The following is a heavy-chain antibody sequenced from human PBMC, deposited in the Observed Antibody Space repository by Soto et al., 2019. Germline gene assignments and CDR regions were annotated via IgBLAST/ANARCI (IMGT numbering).Heavy chain of an antibody. CDR2: ISSDGSNI. Sequence: EVQLVESGGGLVQPGGSLRLSCAAYGFSFSSYWMHWVRQAPGKGLMWVSRISSDGSNIIYADSVKGRFTISRDNAKNTLYLQMNSLRAEDTAVYFCARDKTMRGPTTVDYWGQGTLVTVSS. CDR1: GFSFSSYW. J-gene: IGHJ4*02. V-gene: IGHV3-74*01. CDR3: ARDKTMRGPTTVDY. D-gene: IGHD1-1*01.